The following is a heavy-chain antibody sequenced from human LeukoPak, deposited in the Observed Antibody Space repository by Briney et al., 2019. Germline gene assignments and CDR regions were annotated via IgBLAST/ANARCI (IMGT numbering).Heavy chain of an antibody. D-gene: IGHD1-26*01. CDR3: AKVAPQWAEGDYYFDY. CDR2: IYYSGST. V-gene: IGHV4-59*08. J-gene: IGHJ4*02. CDR1: GGSISSYY. Sequence: SETLSLTCTVSGGSISSYYWSWIRQPPGKGLEWIGYIYYSGSTNYNPSLKSRVTISVDTSKNQFSLKLSSVTAADTAVYYCAKVAPQWAEGDYYFDYWGQGTLVTVSS.